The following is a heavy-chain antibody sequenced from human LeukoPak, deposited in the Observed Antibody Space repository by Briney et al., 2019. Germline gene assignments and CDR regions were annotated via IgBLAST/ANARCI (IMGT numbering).Heavy chain of an antibody. V-gene: IGHV3-21*01. D-gene: IGHD6-13*01. Sequence: GGSLRLSCAASGFTFSSYSRNWVRQAPGKGLEWVSSISSSSSYIYYADSVKGRFTISRDNAKNSLYLQMNSLRAEDTAVYYCARGPSSSWYRGYYFDYWGQGTLVTVSS. CDR3: ARGPSSSWYRGYYFDY. CDR1: GFTFSSYS. J-gene: IGHJ4*02. CDR2: ISSSSSYI.